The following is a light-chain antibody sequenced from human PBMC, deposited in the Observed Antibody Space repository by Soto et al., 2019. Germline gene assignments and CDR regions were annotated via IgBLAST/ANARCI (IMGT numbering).Light chain of an antibody. J-gene: IGKJ5*01. CDR1: QTIGSTY. CDR3: QQYGHSLSLT. V-gene: IGKV3-20*01. Sequence: EIVLTQSPGTLSLSPGETATLSCRASQTIGSTYLAWYQQKPGQAPRLLIFGSSNRATGIPDRFSGSGSGTDFTLSISRLEPEDFALYYCQQYGHSLSLTFGQGTRLDIK. CDR2: GSS.